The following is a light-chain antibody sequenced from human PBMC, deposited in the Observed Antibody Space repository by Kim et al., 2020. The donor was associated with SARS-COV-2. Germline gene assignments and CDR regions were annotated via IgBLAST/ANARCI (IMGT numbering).Light chain of an antibody. CDR3: IPRETSSNHVV. Sequence: ALGQTVRMTCDGDNLRRYYVRWYPQKQGTAPLLVIYSNNNRPSVVPDRFSGSNSGNTASLTITGAQSEDEADYYCIPRETSSNHVVFGGGTQLTVL. CDR1: NLRRYY. V-gene: IGLV3-19*01. J-gene: IGLJ2*01. CDR2: SNN.